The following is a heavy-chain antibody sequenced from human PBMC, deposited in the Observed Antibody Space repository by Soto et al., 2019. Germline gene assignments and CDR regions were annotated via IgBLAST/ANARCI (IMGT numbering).Heavy chain of an antibody. J-gene: IGHJ3*02. CDR2: IYWDDDK. CDR1: GFSLTTSGVG. D-gene: IGHD6-6*01. Sequence: QITLQESGPALVRPTETLMLTCTYSGFSLTTSGVGVGWVRQPPGKALEWLAVIYWDDDKRYAPSLRGRLTITNDTSKNQVVLGMTHMLPMDTGTYYCARRLEQSGSSWDSGAFDIWGQGTVVAVS. CDR3: ARRLEQSGSSWDSGAFDI. V-gene: IGHV2-5*05.